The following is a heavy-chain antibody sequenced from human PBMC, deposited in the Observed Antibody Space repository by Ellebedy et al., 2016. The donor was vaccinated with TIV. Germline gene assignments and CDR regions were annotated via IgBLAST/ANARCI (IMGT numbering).Heavy chain of an antibody. D-gene: IGHD3-3*01. CDR2: INHSGST. Sequence: SETLSLTXAVYGGSFSGYYWSWIRQPPGKGLEWIGEINHSGSTNYNPSLKSRVTISVDTSKNQFSLKLSSVTAADTAVYYCARGPFKVFGVVTAKGNWFDPWGQGTLVTVSS. CDR3: ARGPFKVFGVVTAKGNWFDP. J-gene: IGHJ5*02. CDR1: GGSFSGYY. V-gene: IGHV4-34*01.